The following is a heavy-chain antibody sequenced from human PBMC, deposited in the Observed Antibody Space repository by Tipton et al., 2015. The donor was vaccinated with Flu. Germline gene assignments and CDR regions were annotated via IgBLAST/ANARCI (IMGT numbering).Heavy chain of an antibody. Sequence: TLSLTCSVYGGSFSGYYWSWIRQPPGKGLEWIGEINHSGSSYYNPSLKSRVTISVDTSKNQFSLKLNSVTAADTAVYYCARVPYDDSGTYYFDYWGQGTLVTVSA. J-gene: IGHJ4*02. CDR3: ARVPYDDSGTYYFDY. V-gene: IGHV4-34*01. CDR2: INHSGSS. D-gene: IGHD3-22*01. CDR1: GGSFSGYY.